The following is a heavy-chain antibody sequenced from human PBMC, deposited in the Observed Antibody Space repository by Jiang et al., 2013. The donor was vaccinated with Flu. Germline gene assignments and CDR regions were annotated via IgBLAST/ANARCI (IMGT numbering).Heavy chain of an antibody. Sequence: LTCAISGDSVSSNSAAWNWIRQSPSRGLEWLGRTYYRSKWYNDYAVSVKSRITINPDTSKNQFSLQLNSVTPEDTAVYYCARAEYYDSSGYYSRLTYYFDYWGQGTLVTVSS. V-gene: IGHV6-1*01. CDR3: ARAEYYDSSGYYSRLTYYFDY. J-gene: IGHJ4*02. CDR1: GDSVSSNSAA. CDR2: TYYRSKWYN. D-gene: IGHD3-22*01.